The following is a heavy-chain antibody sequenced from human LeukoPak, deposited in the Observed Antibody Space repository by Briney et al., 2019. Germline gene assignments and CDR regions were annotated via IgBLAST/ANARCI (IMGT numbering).Heavy chain of an antibody. V-gene: IGHV3-23*01. J-gene: IGHJ4*02. D-gene: IGHD3-22*01. CDR1: GFTFSSST. CDR3: AKSSYDDASGYYREYYFDY. CDR2: ISGSGDST. Sequence: SGGSLRLSCAASGFTFSSSTMSWVRQAPGKGLEWVSSISGSGDSTWYADSVKGRFTISRDNSKNTLSLQMNSLRAEDTAVYYCAKSSYDDASGYYREYYFDYWGQGTLVTVSS.